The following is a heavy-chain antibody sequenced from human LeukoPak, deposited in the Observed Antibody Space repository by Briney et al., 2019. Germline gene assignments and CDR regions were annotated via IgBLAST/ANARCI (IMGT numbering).Heavy chain of an antibody. V-gene: IGHV4-34*01. CDR2: INHSGNT. D-gene: IGHD2-2*01. CDR1: GFTFSNAW. CDR3: ASTERCSTTCPLDY. J-gene: IGHJ4*02. Sequence: PGGSLRLSCVASGFTFSNAWMSWVRQAPGKGLEWIGEINHSGNTNYNPSLKSRVTISVDTSKNQFSLKLSSVTAADTAVYYCASTERCSTTCPLDYWGQGTLVTVSS.